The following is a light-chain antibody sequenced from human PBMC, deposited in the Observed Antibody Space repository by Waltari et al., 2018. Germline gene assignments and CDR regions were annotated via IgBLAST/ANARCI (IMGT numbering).Light chain of an antibody. J-gene: IGLJ3*02. V-gene: IGLV7-46*01. Sequence: QAVVTQEPSLTVSPGGTVTLTCGSSTGAVTSGQYPYWFQQKPGQVPRTRIYDTSNGHSCTPARLSGSLFGGKAALTLSGAQPEDEAEYYCLLWYRGARWVFGGGTKLSVL. CDR3: LLWYRGARWV. CDR1: TGAVTSGQY. CDR2: DTS.